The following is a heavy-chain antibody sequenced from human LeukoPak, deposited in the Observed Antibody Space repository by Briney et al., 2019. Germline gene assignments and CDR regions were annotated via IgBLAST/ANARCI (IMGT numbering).Heavy chain of an antibody. CDR2: IYYSGST. Sequence: TSETLSLTCTVSGVSISSGGYYWRWIRQHPGKGLEWIGYIYYSGSTYYNPSLKSRVTISVDTSKNQSTLKLSPVTTAATAVYYCARAIITRIVVGTFDPWGQGTLVTVSS. J-gene: IGHJ5*02. CDR1: GVSISSGGYY. CDR3: ARAIITRIVVGTFDP. D-gene: IGHD3-22*01. V-gene: IGHV4-31*03.